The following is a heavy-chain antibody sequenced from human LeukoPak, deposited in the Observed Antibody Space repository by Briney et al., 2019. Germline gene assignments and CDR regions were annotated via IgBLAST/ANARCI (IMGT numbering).Heavy chain of an antibody. Sequence: GGSLRLSCAASGFTLSSYAMSWVRQAPGKGLEWVSAISDTGNTYHADSVKGRFTISRDNSKNTLFLQMNRLRPEDAAVYYCAKAPVTTCRGALCYPFDYWGLGTLVTVSS. J-gene: IGHJ4*02. CDR1: GFTLSSYA. CDR3: AKAPVTTCRGALCYPFDY. V-gene: IGHV3-23*01. CDR2: ISDTGNT. D-gene: IGHD2-15*01.